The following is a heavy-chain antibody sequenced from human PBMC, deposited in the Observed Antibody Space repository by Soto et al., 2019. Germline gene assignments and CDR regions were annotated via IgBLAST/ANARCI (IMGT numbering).Heavy chain of an antibody. CDR3: TTRAPAAGTAGPFHY. CDR2: IGASGGDT. D-gene: IGHD6-13*01. CDR1: GFTFSRYW. V-gene: IGHV3-23*01. Sequence: GGSLRLSCVGSGFTFSRYWMHWVRQAPGKGLEWVSTIGASGGDTYYADSVKGRFTISRDNSKNTLYLQMNSLKADDTALYHCTTRAPAAGTAGPFHYWGQGTLVTVSS. J-gene: IGHJ4*02.